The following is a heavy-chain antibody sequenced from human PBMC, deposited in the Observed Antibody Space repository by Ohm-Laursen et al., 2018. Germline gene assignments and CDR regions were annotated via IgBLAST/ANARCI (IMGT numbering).Heavy chain of an antibody. J-gene: IGHJ4*02. CDR2: IYSSGNT. Sequence: SDTLSLTCTVSGGSISDYYWSWIRQPAGERLEWIGRIYSSGNTNYNPSLKSRITISVDTSKNQFSLKLSSVTAADTAVYYCARGSYYFDYWGQGTLVTVSS. CDR1: GGSISDYY. D-gene: IGHD1-26*01. V-gene: IGHV4-4*07. CDR3: ARGSYYFDY.